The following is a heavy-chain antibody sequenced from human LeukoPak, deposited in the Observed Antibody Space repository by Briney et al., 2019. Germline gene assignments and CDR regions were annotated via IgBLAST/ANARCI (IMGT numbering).Heavy chain of an antibody. CDR1: GFTFSSYW. V-gene: IGHV3-7*01. D-gene: IGHD3-10*01. CDR3: ARHVLLWFGEATDFDY. CDR2: IKQDGSEK. Sequence: PGGSLRLSCAASGFTFSSYWMSWVRHAPGKGLEWVANIKQDGSEKYYVDSVKGRFTISRDNAKNSLYLQMNSLRAEDTAVYYCARHVLLWFGEATDFDYWGQGTLVTVSS. J-gene: IGHJ4*02.